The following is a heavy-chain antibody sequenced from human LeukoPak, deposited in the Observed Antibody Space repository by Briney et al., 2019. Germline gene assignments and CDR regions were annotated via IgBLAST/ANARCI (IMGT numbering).Heavy chain of an antibody. D-gene: IGHD3-22*01. V-gene: IGHV1-18*01. CDR2: ISVYSGNT. CDR3: ARDYYDTSGYFYGSNY. J-gene: IGHJ4*02. CDR1: GYTFTSYG. Sequence: GASVKVSCKASGYTFTSYGITWVRQAPGQGLEWMGWISVYSGNTHYALKVQGRVTMTTDTSTTTAYMELRSLRSDDTAVYYCARDYYDTSGYFYGSNYWGQGTLVTVSS.